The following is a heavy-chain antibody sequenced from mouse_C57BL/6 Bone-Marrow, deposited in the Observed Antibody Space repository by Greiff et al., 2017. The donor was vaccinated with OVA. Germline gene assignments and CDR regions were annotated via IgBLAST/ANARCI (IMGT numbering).Heavy chain of an antibody. Sequence: QVQLQQSGAELARPGASVKMSCKASGYTFTSYTMHWVKQRPGQGLEWIGYINPSSGYTKYNQKFKDKATLTADKSSSTAYMQLSSLTAEDSAVYYCARDYYVSSYYAMDYWGQGTSVTVSS. CDR1: GYTFTSYT. CDR2: INPSSGYT. J-gene: IGHJ4*01. D-gene: IGHD1-1*01. CDR3: ARDYYVSSYYAMDY. V-gene: IGHV1-4*01.